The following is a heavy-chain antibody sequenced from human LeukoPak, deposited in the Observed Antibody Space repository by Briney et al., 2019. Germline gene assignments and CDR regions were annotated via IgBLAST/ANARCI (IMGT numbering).Heavy chain of an antibody. D-gene: IGHD2-15*01. CDR3: ARDLSGSIVPYYYYYMDV. CDR2: ISSSSSYI. V-gene: IGHV3-21*01. CDR1: GFTFSSYS. J-gene: IGHJ6*03. Sequence: GGSLRLSCAASGFTFSSYSMNWVRQAPGKGLDWVSSISSSSSYIYYADSVKGRFTISRDNAKNSLYLQMNSLRAEDTAVYYCARDLSGSIVPYYYYYMDVWGKGTTVTVSS.